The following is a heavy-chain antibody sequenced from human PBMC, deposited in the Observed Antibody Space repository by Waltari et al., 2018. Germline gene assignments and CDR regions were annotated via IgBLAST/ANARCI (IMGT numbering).Heavy chain of an antibody. CDR1: GGSISSSSYY. CDR2: IYYSGST. CDR3: ARRGSLNWNYELTY. D-gene: IGHD1-7*01. Sequence: ESGPGLVKPSETLSLTCTVSGGSISSSSYYWGWIRQPPGKGLEWIGSIYYSGSTYYNPSLKSRVTISVDTSKNQFSLKLSSVTAADTAVYYCARRGSLNWNYELTYWGQGTLVTVSS. V-gene: IGHV4-39*01. J-gene: IGHJ4*02.